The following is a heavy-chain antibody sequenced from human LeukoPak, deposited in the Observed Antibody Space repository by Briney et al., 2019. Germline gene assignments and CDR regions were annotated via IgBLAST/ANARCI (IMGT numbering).Heavy chain of an antibody. CDR3: ARHFRDGYNYDAFDI. Sequence: SETLSLTCTVSGGSISSYYWSWIRQPPGKGLEWIGYIYYSGSTNYNPSLKSRVTISVDTSKNQFSLKLSSVTAADTAVYYCARHFRDGYNYDAFDIWGQGTMVTASS. V-gene: IGHV4-59*08. J-gene: IGHJ3*02. D-gene: IGHD5-24*01. CDR1: GGSISSYY. CDR2: IYYSGST.